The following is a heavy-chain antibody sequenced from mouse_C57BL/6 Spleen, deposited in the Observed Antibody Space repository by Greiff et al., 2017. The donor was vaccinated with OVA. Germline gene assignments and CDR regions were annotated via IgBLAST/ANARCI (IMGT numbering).Heavy chain of an antibody. D-gene: IGHD1-1*01. Sequence: EVKLMESGGGLVQPGGSLSLSCAASGFTFTDYYMSWVRQPPGKALEWLGFIRNKANGYTTEYSASVKGRFTISRDNSQSILYLQMNALRAEDSATYYCARSPAYYYGSSYGFDYWGQGTTLTVSS. CDR1: GFTFTDYY. J-gene: IGHJ2*01. CDR2: IRNKANGYTT. CDR3: ARSPAYYYGSSYGFDY. V-gene: IGHV7-3*01.